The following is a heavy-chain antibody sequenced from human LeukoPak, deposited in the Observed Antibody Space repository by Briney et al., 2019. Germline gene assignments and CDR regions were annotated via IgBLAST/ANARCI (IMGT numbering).Heavy chain of an antibody. D-gene: IGHD3-22*01. Sequence: SETLSLTCTVSGGSISSYYWGWIRQPPGKGLEWIGSIYYSGSTYYNPSLKSRVTISVDTSKNQFSLKLSSVTAADTAVYYCARAEEVITRFDPWGQGTLVTVSS. J-gene: IGHJ5*02. CDR1: GGSISSYY. CDR3: ARAEEVITRFDP. CDR2: IYYSGST. V-gene: IGHV4-39*07.